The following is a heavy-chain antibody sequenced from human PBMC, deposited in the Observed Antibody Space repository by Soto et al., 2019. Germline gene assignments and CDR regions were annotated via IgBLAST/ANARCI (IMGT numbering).Heavy chain of an antibody. CDR3: TRVGAPDHGDGGDY. J-gene: IGHJ4*02. CDR2: IWYDGSQK. V-gene: IGHV3-33*01. Sequence: QVQLVESGGGVVQPGRSLRLSCAASGFSFSSYGMQWVRQAPGKGLEWVSVIWYDGSQKYYADSVKGRFTISRDNYKNTLYLQMNSLRAEDTAVYYCTRVGAPDHGDGGDYWGQGTLVTVAS. CDR1: GFSFSSYG. D-gene: IGHD4-17*01.